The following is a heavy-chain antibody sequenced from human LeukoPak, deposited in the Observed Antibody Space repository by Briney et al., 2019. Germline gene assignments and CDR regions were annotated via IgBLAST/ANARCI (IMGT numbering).Heavy chain of an antibody. CDR3: ARPRXGYXSSSRGGFDY. CDR2: ISAYNGNT. J-gene: IGHJ4*02. Sequence: GASVKVSCKASGYTFTSYGISWVRQAPGQGLEWMGWISAYNGNTNYAQKLQGRVTMTTDTSTSTAYMELRSLRSDDTAVYYCARPRXGYXSSSRGGFDYWGQGTLVTVSS. V-gene: IGHV1-18*01. CDR1: GYTFTSYG. D-gene: IGHD6-6*01.